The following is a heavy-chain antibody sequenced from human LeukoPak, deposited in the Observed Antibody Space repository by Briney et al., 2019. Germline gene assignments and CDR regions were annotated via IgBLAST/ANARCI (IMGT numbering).Heavy chain of an antibody. Sequence: SETLSLTCAVSGYSISSGYYCGWIRQPPGKGLEWIGGIYHSGSTYYNPSLKSRVTISVDTSKNQFSLKLSSVTAADTAVYYCARQMHDFDYWGQGTLVTVSS. V-gene: IGHV4-38-2*01. D-gene: IGHD5-24*01. CDR3: ARQMHDFDY. CDR2: IYHSGST. CDR1: GYSISSGYY. J-gene: IGHJ4*02.